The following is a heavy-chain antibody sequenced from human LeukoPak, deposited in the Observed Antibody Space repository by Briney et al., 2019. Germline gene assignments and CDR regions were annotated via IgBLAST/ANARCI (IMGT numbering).Heavy chain of an antibody. Sequence: GGSLRLSCAASGFTFSSYWMHWVRQAPGKGLVWVSRINRDGRGTTYADSVKGRFTISRDNAKNTLYLQMNSLRTVNTAVYDCARVQLYCTGGIGYFDYWGQGTLVTVSS. CDR3: ARVQLYCTGGIGYFDY. J-gene: IGHJ4*02. V-gene: IGHV3-74*03. CDR2: INRDGRGT. CDR1: GFTFSSYW. D-gene: IGHD2-8*02.